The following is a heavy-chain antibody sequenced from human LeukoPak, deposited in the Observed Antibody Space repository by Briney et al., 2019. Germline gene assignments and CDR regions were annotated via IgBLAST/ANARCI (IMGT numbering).Heavy chain of an antibody. J-gene: IGHJ4*02. V-gene: IGHV3-33*01. CDR1: GFTFSSYG. Sequence: PGGSLRLSCAASGFTFSSYGMHWVRQAPGKGLEWVAVIWYDGSNKYYADSVKGRFTISRDNSKNTLYLQMNSLRAEDTAVYYCARANFDFWSGYYPQYFDYWGQGTLVTVSS. CDR2: IWYDGSNK. D-gene: IGHD3-3*01. CDR3: ARANFDFWSGYYPQYFDY.